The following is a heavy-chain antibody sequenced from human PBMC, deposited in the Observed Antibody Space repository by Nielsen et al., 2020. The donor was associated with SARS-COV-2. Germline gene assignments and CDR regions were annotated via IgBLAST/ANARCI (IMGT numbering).Heavy chain of an antibody. D-gene: IGHD2-15*01. J-gene: IGHJ4*02. Sequence: ASVKVSCKASGYTFTSYAMHWVRQAPGQRLEWMGWINAGNGNTKYSQKFQGRVTITRDTSASTAHMELSSLRSEDTAVYYCARSGTWPRGGSTDFDYWGQGTLVTVSS. V-gene: IGHV1-3*01. CDR2: INAGNGNT. CDR1: GYTFTSYA. CDR3: ARSGTWPRGGSTDFDY.